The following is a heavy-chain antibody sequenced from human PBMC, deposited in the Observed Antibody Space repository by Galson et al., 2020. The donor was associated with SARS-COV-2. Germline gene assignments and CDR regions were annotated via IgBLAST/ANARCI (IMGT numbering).Heavy chain of an antibody. V-gene: IGHV3-7*01. CDR2: INQDGIEK. CDR3: ARDHYDYIWGSYRSNFYY. D-gene: IGHD3-16*02. Sequence: GGSLRLSCAASGFTFSTYWMTLVRQAPGKGLEWVANINQDGIEKFYVDSAKGRFTISRDNANNSLYLQMNSLRAEDTAVYYCARDHYDYIWGSYRSNFYYWGQGTLVTVSS. J-gene: IGHJ4*02. CDR1: GFTFSTYW.